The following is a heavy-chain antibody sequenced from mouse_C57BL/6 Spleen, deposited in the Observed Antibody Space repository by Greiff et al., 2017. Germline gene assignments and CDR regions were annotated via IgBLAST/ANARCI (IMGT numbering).Heavy chain of an antibody. CDR2: IDPETGGT. CDR3: TSTTVVAPFAY. Sequence: LVESGAELVRPGASVTLSCKASGYTFTDYEMHWVKQTPVHGLEWIGAIDPETGGTAYNQKFKGKAILTADKSSSTAYMELRSLTSEDSAVYYCTSTTVVAPFAYWGQGTLVTVSA. D-gene: IGHD1-1*01. J-gene: IGHJ3*01. CDR1: GYTFTDYE. V-gene: IGHV1-15*01.